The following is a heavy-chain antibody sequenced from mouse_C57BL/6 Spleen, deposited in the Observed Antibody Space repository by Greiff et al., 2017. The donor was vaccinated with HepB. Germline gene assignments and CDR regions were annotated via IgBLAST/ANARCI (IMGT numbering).Heavy chain of an antibody. D-gene: IGHD2-4*01. CDR1: GYTFTSYW. CDR2: IDPSDSYT. J-gene: IGHJ3*01. Sequence: VQLQQPGAELVKPGASVKLSCKASGYTFTSYWMQWVKQRPGQGLEWIGEIDPSDSYTNYNQKFKGKATLTVDTSSSTAYMQLSSLTSEDSAVYYCARADYDPAYWGQGTLVTVSA. CDR3: ARADYDPAY. V-gene: IGHV1-50*01.